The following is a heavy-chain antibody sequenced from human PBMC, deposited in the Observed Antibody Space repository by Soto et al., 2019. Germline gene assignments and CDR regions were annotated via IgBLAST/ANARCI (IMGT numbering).Heavy chain of an antibody. CDR1: GYTFTSYG. D-gene: IGHD3-3*01. CDR2: ISTYNGNT. V-gene: IGHV1-18*04. Sequence: ASVKVSCKTSGYTFTSYGISWVRQAPGQGLEWMGWISTYNGNTNYAQKFQGRVTMTTDTSTNTDHMDLRSLRYDDTAVYYCARIEYNDFRSGYYHDYWGQGRLFTASS. CDR3: ARIEYNDFRSGYYHDY. J-gene: IGHJ4*02.